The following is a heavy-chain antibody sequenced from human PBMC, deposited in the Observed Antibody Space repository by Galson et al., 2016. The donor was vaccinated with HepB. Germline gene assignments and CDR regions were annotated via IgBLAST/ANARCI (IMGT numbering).Heavy chain of an antibody. V-gene: IGHV3-7*03. Sequence: LRLSCASSGFTFGGFWMSWVRQAPEKGLQWVATIKQDGSEKYYVDSVRGRFTISRDNPKSSLYVQMNGLRVEDTAVYYCVRSKSMSHRFLGLPRNQRGFNYGSPVFDLWGQGMLVTVSS. J-gene: IGHJ5*02. CDR2: IKQDGSEK. CDR3: VRSKSMSHRFLGLPRNQRGFNYGSPVFDL. CDR1: GFTFGGFW. D-gene: IGHD5-18*01.